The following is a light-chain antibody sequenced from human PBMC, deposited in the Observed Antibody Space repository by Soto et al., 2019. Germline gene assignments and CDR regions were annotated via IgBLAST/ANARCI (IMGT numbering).Light chain of an antibody. J-gene: IGKJ1*01. V-gene: IGKV3-20*01. CDR2: GAS. CDR3: QQYARPPRT. CDR1: QSVSSSY. Sequence: EIVLTQSPGTLSLSPGERATLSCRASQSVSSSYLAWYQQQPGQAPMLLIYGASSRSTGIPDRSSGSGSGKDVSLANSRLAPEDFEDYYCQQYARPPRTFGQGNKVEIQ.